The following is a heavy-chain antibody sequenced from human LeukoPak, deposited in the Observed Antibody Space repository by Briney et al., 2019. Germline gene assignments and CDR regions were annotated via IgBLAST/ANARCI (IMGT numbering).Heavy chain of an antibody. D-gene: IGHD5-12*01. CDR2: INHSGST. J-gene: IGHJ4*02. CDR1: GGSFSGYY. V-gene: IGHV4-34*01. Sequence: SETLSLTCAVYGGSFSGYYWSWIRQPPGKGLEWIGEINHSGSTNYNPSLKSRVTISVDTSKNQFSLKLSSVTAADTAVYYCARARGYSGYAYFDYWGQGTLVTVSS. CDR3: ARARGYSGYAYFDY.